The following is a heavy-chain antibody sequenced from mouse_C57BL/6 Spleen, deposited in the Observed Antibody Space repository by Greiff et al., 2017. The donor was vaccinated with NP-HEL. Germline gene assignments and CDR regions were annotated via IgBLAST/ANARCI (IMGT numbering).Heavy chain of an antibody. V-gene: IGHV1-82*01. CDR1: GYAFSSSW. CDR2: IYPGDGDT. CDR3: AREGRGSSSWFAY. J-gene: IGHJ3*01. Sequence: QVQLKQSGPELVKPGASVKISCKASGYAFSSSWMNWVKQRPGKGLEWIGRIYPGDGDTNYNGKFKGKATLTADKSSSTAYMQLSSLTSDDSAVYFCAREGRGSSSWFAYWGQGTLVTVSA. D-gene: IGHD1-1*01.